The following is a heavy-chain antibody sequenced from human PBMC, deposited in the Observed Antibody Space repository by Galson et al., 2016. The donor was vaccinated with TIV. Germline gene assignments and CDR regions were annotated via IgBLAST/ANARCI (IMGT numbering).Heavy chain of an antibody. CDR2: IYSGDSNT. D-gene: IGHD4-23*01. CDR1: GYNFMNYW. CDR3: GRHPRTTVVMLYYSFDL. J-gene: IGHJ2*01. V-gene: IGHV5-51*01. Sequence: QSGAEVKKPGESLKISCKASGYNFMNYWIGWVRHMPGKGLEWMGIIYSGDSNTRYSPSFEGQVTISADISINTAYLQWRSLKASVTAIYYCGRHPRTTVVMLYYSFDLWGRGTLITVSS.